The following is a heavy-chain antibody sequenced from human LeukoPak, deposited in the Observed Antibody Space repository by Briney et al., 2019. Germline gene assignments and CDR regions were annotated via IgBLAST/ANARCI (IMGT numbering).Heavy chain of an antibody. J-gene: IGHJ4*02. CDR3: TRDLGVDTTMIFFAY. CDR1: GYTFTDFG. D-gene: IGHD5-18*01. V-gene: IGHV1-18*01. CDR2: ISAYNGNK. Sequence: ASVKVSCKASGYTFTDFGISWVRQAPGQGLEWMGWISAYNGNKNYVQKFQGRVTMTTDTSTSTAYMELTSLRSDDTAMYYCTRDLGVDTTMIFFAYWGQGPLVTVSS.